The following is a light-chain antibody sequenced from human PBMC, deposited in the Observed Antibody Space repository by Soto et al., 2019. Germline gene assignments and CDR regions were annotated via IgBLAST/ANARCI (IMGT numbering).Light chain of an antibody. Sequence: EIVMTQSPANLSVSPGERATLSCRASQSVSSNLAWYQQKPGQGPRRLIYGASTRATSIPPRFSGSGSGTEFTLTINSLQSEDFAVYYCQQYNKWPPYTFGQGTKLEIK. CDR3: QQYNKWPPYT. CDR1: QSVSSN. V-gene: IGKV3-15*01. J-gene: IGKJ2*01. CDR2: GAS.